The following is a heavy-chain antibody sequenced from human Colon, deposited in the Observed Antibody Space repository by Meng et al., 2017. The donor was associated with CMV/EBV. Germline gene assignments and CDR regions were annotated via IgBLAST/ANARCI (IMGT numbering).Heavy chain of an antibody. D-gene: IGHD2-2*02. CDR3: ASNGGDGTTTTCYTFDF. V-gene: IGHV1-69*05. CDR2: DRRSCGTA. Sequence: TMRSKGVNRGREARGKGLGWGGGDRRSCGTAIYEEKCQGRVWMDTDKSTSTAYMELNSLRSEDTALYYCASNGGDGTTTTCYTFDFWGQGTLVTVSS. J-gene: IGHJ4*02. CDR1: TMRSKG.